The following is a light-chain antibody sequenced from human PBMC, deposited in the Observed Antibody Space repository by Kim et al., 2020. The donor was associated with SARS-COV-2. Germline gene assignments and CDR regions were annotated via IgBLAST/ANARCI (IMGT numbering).Light chain of an antibody. V-gene: IGKV1-5*01. CDR2: DAS. Sequence: DIQMTQSPSTLSASVGDRVTITCRASESISSWLAWYQQKPGKAPKLLIYDASSLESGVPSRFSGSGSGTEFTLTISSLQSDDFATYYCQQYSGWYTFGQGTKLEI. J-gene: IGKJ2*01. CDR1: ESISSW. CDR3: QQYSGWYT.